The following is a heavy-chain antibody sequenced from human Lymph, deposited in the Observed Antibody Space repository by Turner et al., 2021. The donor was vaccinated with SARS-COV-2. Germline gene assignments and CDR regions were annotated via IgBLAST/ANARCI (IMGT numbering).Heavy chain of an antibody. Sequence: QVQLVESGGVVVQPGRSLRLSCAASGFTFSSYAMHWVRQAPGKGLEWVALISYDGSNKYYADSVKGRFTISRDNSKNTLYLQMNSLRAEDTAVYYCARDGGGYLDYWGQGTLVTVSS. CDR3: ARDGGGYLDY. V-gene: IGHV3-30-3*01. D-gene: IGHD2-15*01. J-gene: IGHJ4*02. CDR1: GFTFSSYA. CDR2: ISYDGSNK.